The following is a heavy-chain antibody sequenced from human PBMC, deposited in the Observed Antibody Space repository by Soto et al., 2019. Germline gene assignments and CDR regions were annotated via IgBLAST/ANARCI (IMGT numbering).Heavy chain of an antibody. D-gene: IGHD3-22*01. CDR1: GFTFSSYA. Sequence: QVQLVESGGGVVQPGRSLRLSCAASGFTFSSYAMHWVRQAPGKGLEWVAVISYDGSNKYYADSVKGRFTISRDNSKNTLYLQMNSLRAEDTAVYYCARATDSSGYYPYWYFDLWGRGTLVTVSS. J-gene: IGHJ2*01. CDR3: ARATDSSGYYPYWYFDL. CDR2: ISYDGSNK. V-gene: IGHV3-30-3*01.